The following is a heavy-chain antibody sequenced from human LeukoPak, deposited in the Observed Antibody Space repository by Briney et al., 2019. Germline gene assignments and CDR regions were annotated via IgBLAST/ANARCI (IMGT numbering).Heavy chain of an antibody. CDR2: ISGRSGNT. V-gene: IGHV3-23*01. J-gene: IGHJ4*02. CDR3: ARGRPHGNDY. CDR1: GFTFSSSA. Sequence: GGSLRLSCAASGFTFSSSAMSWVRQAPGKGLEWVSTISGRSGNTHYADSVKGRFSISRDNAKNTLYLQMNSLRVEDTAVYYCARGRPHGNDYRGQGTLVTVSS. D-gene: IGHD4-23*01.